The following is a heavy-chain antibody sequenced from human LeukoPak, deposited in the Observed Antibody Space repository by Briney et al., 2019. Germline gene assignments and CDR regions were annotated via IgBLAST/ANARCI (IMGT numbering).Heavy chain of an antibody. Sequence: PSETLSLTCAVYGGSFSGYYWSWIRQLPGKGLEWIGEINHSGSTNYNPSLKSRVTISVDTSKNQFSLKLSSVTAADTAVYYCARGGRRWLQPTSFDYWGQGTLVTVSS. CDR1: GGSFSGYY. V-gene: IGHV4-34*01. J-gene: IGHJ4*02. CDR2: INHSGST. D-gene: IGHD5-24*01. CDR3: ARGGRRWLQPTSFDY.